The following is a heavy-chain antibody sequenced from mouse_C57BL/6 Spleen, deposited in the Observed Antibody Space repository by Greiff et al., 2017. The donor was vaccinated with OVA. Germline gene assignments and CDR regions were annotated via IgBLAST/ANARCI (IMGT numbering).Heavy chain of an antibody. V-gene: IGHV14-2*01. CDR2: IDPEDGET. CDR3: ARGRGSSHWYFDV. Sequence: LVESGAELVKPGASVKLSCTASGFNIKDYYMHWVKQRTEQGLEWIGRIDPEDGETKYAPKFQGKATITADTSSNTAYLQLSSLTSEDTAVYYCARGRGSSHWYFDVWGTGTTVTVSS. D-gene: IGHD1-1*01. CDR1: GFNIKDYY. J-gene: IGHJ1*03.